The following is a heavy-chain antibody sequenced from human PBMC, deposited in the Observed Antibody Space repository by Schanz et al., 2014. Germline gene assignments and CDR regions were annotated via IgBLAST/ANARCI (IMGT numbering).Heavy chain of an antibody. CDR2: TSNEGSFT. CDR3: VRDTDYHFDY. D-gene: IGHD4-17*01. CDR1: GFTFSDSW. V-gene: IGHV3-74*01. Sequence: EVQLVESGGGLVQPGGSLRLSCAASGFTFSDSWMHWVRQAPGKGLVWVSRTSNEGSFTTFADSVKGRFTISRDNAKNTLYLQMNSLRAEDTAVYYCVRDTDYHFDYWGQGTLVTVSS. J-gene: IGHJ4*02.